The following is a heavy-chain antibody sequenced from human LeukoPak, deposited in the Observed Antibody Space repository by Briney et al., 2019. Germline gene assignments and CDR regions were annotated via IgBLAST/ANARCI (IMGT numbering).Heavy chain of an antibody. CDR2: INHSGST. D-gene: IGHD2-2*01. J-gene: IGHJ5*02. CDR1: GGSFSGYY. CDR3: ARGLLGHCSSTSCRRFDP. Sequence: PSETLSLTCAVYGGSFSGYYWSWIRQPPGKGLEWIGEINHSGSTNYNPSLKSRVTISVDTSKNQFSLKLSSVTAADTAVYYCARGLLGHCSSTSCRRFDPWGQGTLVTVSS. V-gene: IGHV4-34*01.